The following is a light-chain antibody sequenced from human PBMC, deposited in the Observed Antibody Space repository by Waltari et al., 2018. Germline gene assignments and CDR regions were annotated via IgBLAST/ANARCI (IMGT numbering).Light chain of an antibody. V-gene: IGKV1-33*01. Sequence: DIQMTQSPSSLSASVGDRVTIPCQASQDISNYLNWYQQKPGKATTLLIYDASNLETGVPSRFSGSGSGTDFTFTISSLQPEDIATYYCQQYDNLPSYTFGQGTKLQIK. J-gene: IGKJ2*01. CDR2: DAS. CDR1: QDISNY. CDR3: QQYDNLPSYT.